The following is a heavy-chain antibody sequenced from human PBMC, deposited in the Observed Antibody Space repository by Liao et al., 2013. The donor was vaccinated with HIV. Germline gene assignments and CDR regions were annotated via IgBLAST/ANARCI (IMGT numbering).Heavy chain of an antibody. V-gene: IGHV4-39*07. CDR3: ARELGGKAGRHWFDP. CDR2: IYYSGST. D-gene: IGHD6-6*01. Sequence: QLQLQESGPGLVKPSETLSLTCTVSGDSISSSSYYWGWIRQPPGKGLEYIGTIYYSGSTSYNPSLKSRVTISVDTSKNHFSLKLTSVTAADTAVYYCARELGGKAGRHWFDPWGQGTLVTVSS. CDR1: GDSISSSSYY. J-gene: IGHJ5*02.